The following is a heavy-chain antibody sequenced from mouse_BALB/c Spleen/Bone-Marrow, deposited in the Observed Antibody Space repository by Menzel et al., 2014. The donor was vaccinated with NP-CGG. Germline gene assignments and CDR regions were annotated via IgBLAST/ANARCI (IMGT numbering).Heavy chain of an antibody. CDR3: ARKGDGYAMDY. CDR1: GLSLTSYG. J-gene: IGHJ4*01. V-gene: IGHV2-2*02. CDR2: IWSGGST. D-gene: IGHD2-3*01. Sequence: VHLVESEPGLVQTSQSLSITCTVSGLSLTSYGVHWVRQSPGKGLEWLGVIWSGGSTDYNAAFISRLSISKDNSKSQVFFKMNSLQANDTAIYYCARKGDGYAMDYWGQGTSVTVSS.